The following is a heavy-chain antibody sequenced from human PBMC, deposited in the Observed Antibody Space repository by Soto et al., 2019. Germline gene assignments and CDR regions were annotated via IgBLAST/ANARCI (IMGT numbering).Heavy chain of an antibody. D-gene: IGHD3-22*01. CDR2: INHSGST. Sequence: PSETLSLTCAVYGGSFSGYYWSWIRQPPGKGLEWIGEINHSGSTNYNPSLKSRVTISVDTSKNQFSLKLSSVTAADTAVYYCAREFRGGYYYDSSGHQYYGMDVWGPGTTVTVSS. CDR3: AREFRGGYYYDSSGHQYYGMDV. CDR1: GGSFSGYY. V-gene: IGHV4-34*01. J-gene: IGHJ6*02.